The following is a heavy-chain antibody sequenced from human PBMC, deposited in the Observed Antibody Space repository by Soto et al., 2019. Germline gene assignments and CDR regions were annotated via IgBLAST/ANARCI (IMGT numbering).Heavy chain of an antibody. CDR2: ISGDNSNT. Sequence: ASVKVSCKASGHTLTTYGISWVRQAPGQALEWMGWISGDNSNTNYAQKLQGRVTMTTDTSTNTAYMELRSLRSDDTAVYYCALGRYSSSYYRDFGYGMDVWGQGTTVTVSS. V-gene: IGHV1-18*04. CDR1: GHTLTTYG. J-gene: IGHJ6*02. CDR3: ALGRYSSSYYRDFGYGMDV. D-gene: IGHD6-13*01.